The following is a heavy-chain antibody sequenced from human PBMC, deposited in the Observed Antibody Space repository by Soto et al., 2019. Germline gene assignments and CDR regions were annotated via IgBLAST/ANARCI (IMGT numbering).Heavy chain of an antibody. V-gene: IGHV1-69*13. CDR2: IIPIFGTA. J-gene: IGHJ6*02. CDR1: GGTFSSYA. D-gene: IGHD3-10*01. Sequence: ASVKVCCKASGGTFSSYAISWVRQAPGQGLEWMGGIIPIFGTANYAQKFQGRVTITADESTSTAYMELSSLRSEDTAVYYCARALYYYGSGTRSGYYYYYGMDIWG. CDR3: ARALYYYGSGTRSGYYYYYGMDI.